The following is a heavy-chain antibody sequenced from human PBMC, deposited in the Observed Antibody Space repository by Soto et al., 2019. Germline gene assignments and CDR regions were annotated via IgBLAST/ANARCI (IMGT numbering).Heavy chain of an antibody. Sequence: PGGSLRLSCAASGFTLSAYWMTWVRQAPGKGLEWVANINRDGSKKSYLDSVRGRFTISRDNVGNSLYLQMDSLRADDTALYYCARDVASGSSSLYLDAFDIWGQGTMVTVSS. D-gene: IGHD6-13*01. CDR2: INRDGSKK. CDR1: GFTLSAYW. J-gene: IGHJ3*02. V-gene: IGHV3-7*05. CDR3: ARDVASGSSSLYLDAFDI.